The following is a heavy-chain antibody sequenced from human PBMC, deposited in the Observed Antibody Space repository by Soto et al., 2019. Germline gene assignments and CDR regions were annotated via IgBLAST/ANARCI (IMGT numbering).Heavy chain of an antibody. Sequence: QVQLVESGGGVVQPGRSLRLSCAASGFSFSSYGMHWVRQSPGKGLEWVAMISYDGTDEYYADSLKGRFTISRDNSKNAVYLQMNSLRAEDTAVYYCAIQESDWHDHVDYRGQGTLVTVSS. CDR3: AIQESDWHDHVDY. CDR1: GFSFSSYG. CDR2: ISYDGTDE. V-gene: IGHV3-30*03. D-gene: IGHD1-1*01. J-gene: IGHJ4*02.